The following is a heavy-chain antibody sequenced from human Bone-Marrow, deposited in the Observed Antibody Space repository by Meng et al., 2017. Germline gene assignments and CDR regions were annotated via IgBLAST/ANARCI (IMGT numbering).Heavy chain of an antibody. Sequence: LTCAASGFTFSSYAMHWVRQAPGKGLEWVAVISYDGSNKYYADSVKGRFTISRDNSKNTLYLQMNSLRAEDTAVYYCARDREWYSSSWYVFDYWGQGTLVTVSS. CDR1: GFTFSSYA. CDR3: ARDREWYSSSWYVFDY. CDR2: ISYDGSNK. V-gene: IGHV3-30*04. D-gene: IGHD6-13*01. J-gene: IGHJ4*02.